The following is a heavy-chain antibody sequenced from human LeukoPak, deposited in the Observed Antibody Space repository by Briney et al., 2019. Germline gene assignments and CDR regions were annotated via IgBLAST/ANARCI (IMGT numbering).Heavy chain of an antibody. Sequence: GGSLRLSCAASGFTFTSHRMNWVRQAPGKGLEWVSYISSSSRTIYYADSVKGRFTISRDNAKNSLYLQMNSLRVEDTAVYYCARKGLTGDLLGAFDIWGQGTMVTVSS. J-gene: IGHJ3*02. CDR3: ARKGLTGDLLGAFDI. V-gene: IGHV3-48*01. CDR2: ISSSSRTI. D-gene: IGHD7-27*01. CDR1: GFTFTSHR.